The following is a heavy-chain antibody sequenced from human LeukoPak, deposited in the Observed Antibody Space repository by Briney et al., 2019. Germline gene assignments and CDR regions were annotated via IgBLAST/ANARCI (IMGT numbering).Heavy chain of an antibody. CDR1: GFTFNEFG. D-gene: IGHD1-26*01. J-gene: IGHJ4*02. CDR2: IWYDGSNK. Sequence: GSLRLSCAASGFTFNEFGVHWVRQAPGQGLEWVALIWYDGSNKYCADSVKGRFTISRDNSKNTVYLQMNSLRVEDTAIYYCARDRPTGSYYSIDYWGQGTLATVSS. V-gene: IGHV3-33*01. CDR3: ARDRPTGSYYSIDY.